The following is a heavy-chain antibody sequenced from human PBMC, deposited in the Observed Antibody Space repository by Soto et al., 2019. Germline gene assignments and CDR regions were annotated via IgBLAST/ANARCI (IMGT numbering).Heavy chain of an antibody. D-gene: IGHD6-6*01. CDR1: GYTFTSYD. CDR2: VNPNSGDT. Sequence: QVQLVQSGAEVKKPGALVKVSCKASGYTFTSYDINWVRQATGQGLEWVGWVNPNSGDTGYAQKFQGRVTMTKNTSISTAYMELSSLRSEDTAVYYCAREGYSTSSGPRGHWFDPWGQGTLVTVSS. J-gene: IGHJ5*02. V-gene: IGHV1-8*01. CDR3: AREGYSTSSGPRGHWFDP.